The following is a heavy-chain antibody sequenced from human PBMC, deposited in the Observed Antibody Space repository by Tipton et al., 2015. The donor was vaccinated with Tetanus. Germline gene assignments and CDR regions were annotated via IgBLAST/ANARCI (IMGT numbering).Heavy chain of an antibody. J-gene: IGHJ4*02. CDR2: ISTSGSPI. Sequence: SLRLSCAASGFTFSSYAMSWVRQAPGKGLEWLAHISTSGSPIYYADSVKGRFTISRDNAKNSLYLQMNSLRDEDTAVYYCTRDQGYGDYEFDYWGQGTLVTVSS. CDR3: TRDQGYGDYEFDY. V-gene: IGHV3-48*02. CDR1: GFTFSSYA. D-gene: IGHD4-17*01.